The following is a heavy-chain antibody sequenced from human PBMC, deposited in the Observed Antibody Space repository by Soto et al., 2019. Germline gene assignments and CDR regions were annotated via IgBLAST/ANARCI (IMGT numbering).Heavy chain of an antibody. V-gene: IGHV3-23*01. CDR2: ISGSGGST. J-gene: IGHJ2*01. CDR3: AKDKGDAMIVVAYWYFEL. CDR1: GFTFSSYA. D-gene: IGHD3-22*01. Sequence: EVQLLESGGGLVQPGGSLRLSCAASGFTFSSYAMSWVRQAPGKGLEWVSAISGSGGSTYYADSVKGRFTISRDNSKNTLYLQMNSLRAEDTAVYYCAKDKGDAMIVVAYWYFELWGRGTLVTVSS.